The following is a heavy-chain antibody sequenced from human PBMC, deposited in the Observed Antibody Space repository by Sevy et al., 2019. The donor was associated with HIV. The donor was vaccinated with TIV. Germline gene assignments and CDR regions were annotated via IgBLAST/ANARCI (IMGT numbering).Heavy chain of an antibody. Sequence: GGSLRLSCAASGFIFSDYDMNWVRQAPGKGLEWISVISSRSSYIKYADSLKGRVTISRDKANNSLFLQLNSLRDEDTAVYYCAGAVDYYDIGGLHYWGQGALVTVSS. CDR1: GFIFSDYD. CDR3: AGAVDYYDIGGLHY. D-gene: IGHD3-22*01. CDR2: ISSRSSYI. J-gene: IGHJ4*02. V-gene: IGHV3-21*05.